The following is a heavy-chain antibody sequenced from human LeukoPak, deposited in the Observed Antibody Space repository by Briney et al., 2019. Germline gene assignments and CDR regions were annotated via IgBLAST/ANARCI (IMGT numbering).Heavy chain of an antibody. CDR3: IVFGDSNH. CDR2: IHSSGGT. J-gene: IGHJ5*02. V-gene: IGHV3-53*01. Sequence: GGSLRLSSAASGFTFSSYWMSWVRQAPGKGLEWVSAIHSSGGTYYADSVKGRFTISRDTSKNTLYLQINSLRVEDTAVYYCIVFGDSNHWGQGTLVTVSS. CDR1: GFTFSSYW. D-gene: IGHD4-17*01.